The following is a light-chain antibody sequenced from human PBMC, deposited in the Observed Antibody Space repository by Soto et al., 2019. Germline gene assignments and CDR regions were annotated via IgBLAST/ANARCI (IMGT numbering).Light chain of an antibody. CDR1: SGSVSTNYY. V-gene: IGLV8-61*01. Sequence: QTVVTQEPSFSVSPGGTVTLTCGLSSGSVSTNYYPSWYQQTPGQAPRTLIYSTNTRSSGVPDRFSGSILGNKAALTITGAHADDESVYYCVLYMTTGIQIFGGGTKLTVL. CDR3: VLYMTTGIQI. CDR2: STN. J-gene: IGLJ2*01.